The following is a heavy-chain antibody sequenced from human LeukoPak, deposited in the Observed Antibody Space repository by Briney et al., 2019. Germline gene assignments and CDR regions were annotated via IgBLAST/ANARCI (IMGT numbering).Heavy chain of an antibody. CDR2: INPDIGAT. CDR3: AKISDSGGFFYGGAFDI. Sequence: ASVKVSCKASGYTFTDYYIHWVRQAPGQGLEWMGWINPDIGATNYAQKFQGRVTMTRDTSIVTAYMELGRLGSDDTAVYYCAKISDSGGFFYGGAFDIWGQGTMVTVSS. CDR1: GYTFTDYY. D-gene: IGHD3-22*01. J-gene: IGHJ3*02. V-gene: IGHV1-2*02.